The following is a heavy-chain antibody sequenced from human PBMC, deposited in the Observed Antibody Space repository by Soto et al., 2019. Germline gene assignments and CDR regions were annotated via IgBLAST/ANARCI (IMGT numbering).Heavy chain of an antibody. CDR2: IWYDGSNK. D-gene: IGHD3-3*01. CDR1: GFTFSSYG. J-gene: IGHJ4*02. CDR3: ARDPVLEWLTNF. Sequence: PGGSLRLSCAASGFTFSSYGMHWVRQAPGKGLEWVAVIWYDGSNKYYADSVKGRFTISRDNSKNTLYLQMNSLRAEDTAVYYCARDPVLEWLTNFWGQGTLVTVSS. V-gene: IGHV3-33*01.